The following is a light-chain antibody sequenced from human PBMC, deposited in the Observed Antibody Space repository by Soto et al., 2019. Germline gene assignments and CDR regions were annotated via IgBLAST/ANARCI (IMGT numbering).Light chain of an antibody. J-gene: IGKJ1*01. Sequence: DIQMTQSPSSLSASVGDRVTITCRARQIINSYLNWYQQKPGKAPKLLIYAASSLLSGVPSRFSGSGSETDFTLTISSLQTEDFATYYCQQSYRNYGTFGQGTKVEIK. CDR1: QIINSY. V-gene: IGKV1-39*01. CDR3: QQSYRNYGT. CDR2: AAS.